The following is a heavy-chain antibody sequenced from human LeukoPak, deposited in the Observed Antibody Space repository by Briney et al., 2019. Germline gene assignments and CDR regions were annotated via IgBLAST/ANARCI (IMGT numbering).Heavy chain of an antibody. V-gene: IGHV4-39*07. CDR1: GGSISSSKYY. CDR2: IFNNGST. Sequence: SETLSLTCTVSGGSISSSKYYWGWIRQPPGKGLEWIGTIFNNGSTHYNPSLKSRVTISVDTSKNQFSLKLSSVTAADTAVYYCARERSGSEIFARSFDIWGQGTMVTVSS. D-gene: IGHD3-3*01. J-gene: IGHJ3*02. CDR3: ARERSGSEIFARSFDI.